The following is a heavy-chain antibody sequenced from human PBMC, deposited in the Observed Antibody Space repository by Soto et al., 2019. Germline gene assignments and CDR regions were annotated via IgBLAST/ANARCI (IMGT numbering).Heavy chain of an antibody. CDR1: GYSISTYW. CDR3: AALDTAMVKTAGY. V-gene: IGHV3-7*01. J-gene: IGHJ4*02. CDR2: VKQDGSEE. D-gene: IGHD5-18*01. Sequence: GGSLRLSCAASGYSISTYWMSWVRQAPGKGLEWVANVKQDGSEEYYVDSVKGRFTVSRDNAKNSLYLQMNSLRAEDTAVYYCAALDTAMVKTAGYWGQGTLVTVS.